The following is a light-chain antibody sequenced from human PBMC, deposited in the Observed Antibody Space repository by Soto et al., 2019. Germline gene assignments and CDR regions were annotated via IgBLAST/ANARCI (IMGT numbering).Light chain of an antibody. V-gene: IGLV1-36*01. CDR3: AAWDDSLNGVV. CDR2: YDD. J-gene: IGLJ2*01. Sequence: QSVLTQPPSVSEAPRQRVTISCSGSSSNIGNNAVNWYQQLPGKAPKLLIYYDDLLPSGVSDRFSGSKSGTSASLAISGLQSGHEADYYCAAWDDSLNGVVFGGGTQLTVL. CDR1: SSNIGNNA.